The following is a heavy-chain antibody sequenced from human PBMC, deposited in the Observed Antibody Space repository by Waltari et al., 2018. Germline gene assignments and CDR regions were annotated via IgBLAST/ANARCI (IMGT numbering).Heavy chain of an antibody. D-gene: IGHD3-10*02. V-gene: IGHV1-46*01. CDR2: INPACGRT. J-gene: IGHJ4*02. Sequence: QVQLVQSGAEVKKPGASVKVSCKTSGYMFTNSYIQWVRQAPGQGLEWMAMINPACGRTQYALKFQGRVTVTSDTSTSTVYMDLTSLTSDDTAVYYCARVCCSGSYHGNWGQGTLVTVS. CDR1: GYMFTNSY. CDR3: ARVCCSGSYHGN.